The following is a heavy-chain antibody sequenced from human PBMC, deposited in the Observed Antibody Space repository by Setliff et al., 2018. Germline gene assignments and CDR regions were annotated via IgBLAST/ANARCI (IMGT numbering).Heavy chain of an antibody. J-gene: IGHJ4*02. CDR3: ARGYCSGGSCADFDY. V-gene: IGHV7-4-1*02. CDR1: GYTFTTYA. Sequence: ASVKVSCKASGYTFTTYAMSRMRQAPGQGLEWMGWINTNTGNPSYAQGFTGRFVFSLDPSVSTAYLQISSVKAEDTAVYYCARGYCSGGSCADFDYWGQGTLVT. CDR2: INTNTGNP. D-gene: IGHD2-15*01.